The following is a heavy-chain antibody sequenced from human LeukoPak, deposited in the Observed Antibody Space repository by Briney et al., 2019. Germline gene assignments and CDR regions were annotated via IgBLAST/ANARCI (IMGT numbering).Heavy chain of an antibody. J-gene: IGHJ4*02. D-gene: IGHD5-12*01. CDR3: ARERSGYETFDY. Sequence: SETLSLTCTVSGGSISSSSYHWGWIRQPPGKGLEWIGSIYHSGSTYYNPSLKSRVTISVDTSKNQFSLKLSSVTAADTAVYYCARERSGYETFDYWGQGTLVTVSS. CDR2: IYHSGST. V-gene: IGHV4-39*07. CDR1: GGSISSSSYH.